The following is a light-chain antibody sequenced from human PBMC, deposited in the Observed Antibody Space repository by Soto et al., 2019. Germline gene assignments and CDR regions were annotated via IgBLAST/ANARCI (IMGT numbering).Light chain of an antibody. CDR3: RQPSNTPPYT. CDR1: QSVSSY. CDR2: DAS. Sequence: EIVLTQSPATLSLSPGERATLSCRASQSVSSYLAWYQQKPGQAPRLLIYDASNRATGIPARFSGSGSGTDFILTISSLQTAKFAVYTCRQPSNTPPYTFGQGTNLEIK. J-gene: IGKJ2*01. V-gene: IGKV3-11*01.